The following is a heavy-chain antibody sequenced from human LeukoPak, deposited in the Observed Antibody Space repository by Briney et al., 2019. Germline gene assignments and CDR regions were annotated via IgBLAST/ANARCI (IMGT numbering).Heavy chain of an antibody. CDR1: GGSINSYY. CDR2: LYYSGST. J-gene: IGHJ4*02. V-gene: IGHV4-59*01. D-gene: IGHD3/OR15-3a*01. Sequence: PSETLSLTCTVSGGSINSYYWSWIRQPPGKGLEWIGYLYYSGSTNYNPSLKSRVTISVDTPKNQFSLKLSSVTAADTAVYYCARKWDWGAPFDYWGQGTLVTVSS. CDR3: ARKWDWGAPFDY.